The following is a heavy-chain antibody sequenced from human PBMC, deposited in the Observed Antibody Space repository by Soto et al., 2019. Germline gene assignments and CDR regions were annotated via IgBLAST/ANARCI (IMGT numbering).Heavy chain of an antibody. D-gene: IGHD6-19*01. J-gene: IGHJ4*02. CDR1: GFTFSSYA. CDR2: ISGSGGST. V-gene: IGHV3-23*01. CDR3: ANRGSSGWFNPFDY. Sequence: EVQLLESGGGLVQPGGSLRLSCAASGFTFSSYAMSWVRQAPGKGLEWVSAISGSGGSTYYADSVKGRFTIARDNSKNALYRQMNSLRADDTAVYYCANRGSSGWFNPFDYWGQGTLVTVSS.